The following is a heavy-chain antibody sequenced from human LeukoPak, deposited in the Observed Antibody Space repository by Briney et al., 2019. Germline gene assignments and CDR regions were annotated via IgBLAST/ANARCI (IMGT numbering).Heavy chain of an antibody. CDR2: ISSSSSYI. Sequence: GGSLRLSCAASGFTFSSHWMHWVRQAPGKGLEWVSSISSSSSYIYYADSVKGRFTISRDNAKNSLYLQMNSLRAEDTAVYYCARPYSYGHYFDYWGQGTLVTVSS. D-gene: IGHD5-18*01. J-gene: IGHJ4*02. V-gene: IGHV3-21*01. CDR3: ARPYSYGHYFDY. CDR1: GFTFSSHW.